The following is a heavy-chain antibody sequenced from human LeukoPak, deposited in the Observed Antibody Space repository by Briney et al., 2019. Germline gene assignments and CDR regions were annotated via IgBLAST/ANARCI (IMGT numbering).Heavy chain of an antibody. J-gene: IGHJ5*02. CDR1: GGYIITSGHY. CDR3: ARERSSSGGHNWFDP. CDR2: VYYTGVT. V-gene: IGHV4-39*07. D-gene: IGHD4-23*01. Sequence: LSETLSLTCTVSGGYIITSGHYWGWVRQPPGRGREWNVSVYYTGVTSTNPFFRSRMSISVDTSKNQFSLNLTSVTAADAAVYYCARERSSSGGHNWFDPWGQGTLVTVSS.